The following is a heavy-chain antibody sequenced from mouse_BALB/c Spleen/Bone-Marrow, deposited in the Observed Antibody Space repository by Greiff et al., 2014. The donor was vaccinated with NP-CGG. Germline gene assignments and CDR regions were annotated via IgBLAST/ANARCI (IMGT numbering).Heavy chain of an antibody. J-gene: IGHJ4*01. CDR2: INPSNGGT. CDR1: GYTFTTYY. CDR3: TRTPCYGSRYYYGMDY. V-gene: IGHV1S16*01. D-gene: IGHD1-1*01. Sequence: QVQLKQSGAELGKPGASVKLSCKASGYTFTTYYIYWGKQRPGQGLEWIGGINPSNGGTNFNEKFKNKATMTADKSSSTAYMQHRNLTTEDSAVYYCTRTPCYGSRYYYGMDYWGQGTSVTVSS.